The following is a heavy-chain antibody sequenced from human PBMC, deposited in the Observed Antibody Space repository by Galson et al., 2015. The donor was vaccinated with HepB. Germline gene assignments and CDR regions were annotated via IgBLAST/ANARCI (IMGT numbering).Heavy chain of an antibody. CDR2: ISGSGGST. CDR1: GFTFSSYA. V-gene: IGHV3-23*01. J-gene: IGHJ4*02. D-gene: IGHD1-20*01. CDR3: TTDRYNWNDVTLGY. Sequence: SLRLSCAASGFTFSSYAMSWVRQAPGKGLEWVSAISGSGGSTYYADSVKGRFTISRDNSKNTLYLQMNSLKTEDTAVYYCTTDRYNWNDVTLGYWGQGTLVTVSS.